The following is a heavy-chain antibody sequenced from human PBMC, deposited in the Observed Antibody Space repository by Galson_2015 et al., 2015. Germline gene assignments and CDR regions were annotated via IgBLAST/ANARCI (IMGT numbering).Heavy chain of an antibody. CDR1: GGSISSYY. CDR2: IYYSGST. D-gene: IGHD2-15*01. V-gene: IGHV4-59*01. Sequence: ETLSLTCTVSGGSISSYYWSWIRRPPGKGLEWIGYIYYSGSTNYNPSLKSRVTISVDTSKNQFSLKLSSVTAADTAVYYCARVYCSGGSCYSFDYWGQGTLVTVSS. CDR3: ARVYCSGGSCYSFDY. J-gene: IGHJ4*02.